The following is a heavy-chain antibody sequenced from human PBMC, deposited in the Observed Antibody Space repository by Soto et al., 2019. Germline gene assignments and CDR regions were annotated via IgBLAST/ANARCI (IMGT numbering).Heavy chain of an antibody. V-gene: IGHV3-23*01. J-gene: IGHJ4*02. D-gene: IGHD1-26*01. CDR1: GFTFSSYA. Sequence: EVQLLESGGGLVQPGGSLRLSCAASGFTFSSYAMRWVRQAPGKGLEWVSAISGSGGSTYYADSVKGRFTISRDNSKMPLYRQRNSLRAEDAAVYYGAGRGSGSDYDYWGQGTLVTVSS. CDR3: AGRGSGSDYDY. CDR2: ISGSGGST.